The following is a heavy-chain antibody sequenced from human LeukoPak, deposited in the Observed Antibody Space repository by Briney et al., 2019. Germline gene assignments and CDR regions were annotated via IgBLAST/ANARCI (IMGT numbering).Heavy chain of an antibody. CDR1: GFTFSSYS. CDR2: ISSSSSYI. CDR3: ARGYFDWFSFYYYYYMDV. D-gene: IGHD3-9*01. Sequence: GGSLRLSCAASGFTFSSYSMNWVRQAPGKGLEWVSSISSSSSYIYYADSVKGRFTISRDNAKNSLYLQMNSLRAEDTAVYYCARGYFDWFSFYYYYYMDVWGKGTTVTVSS. J-gene: IGHJ6*03. V-gene: IGHV3-21*01.